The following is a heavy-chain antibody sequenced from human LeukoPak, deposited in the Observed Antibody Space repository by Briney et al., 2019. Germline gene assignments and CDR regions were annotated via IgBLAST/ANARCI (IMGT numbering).Heavy chain of an antibody. CDR2: ISSSGSTI. D-gene: IGHD2/OR15-2a*01. V-gene: IGHV3-48*03. Sequence: GGSLRLSCAASGFTFSSYEMNWVRQAPGKGLEWVSYISSSGSTIYYADSVKGRFTISRDNAKDSLYLQMNSLRAEDTAVYYCAKDLSHRPLRAFDIWGQGTMVTVSS. CDR1: GFTFSSYE. J-gene: IGHJ3*02. CDR3: AKDLSHRPLRAFDI.